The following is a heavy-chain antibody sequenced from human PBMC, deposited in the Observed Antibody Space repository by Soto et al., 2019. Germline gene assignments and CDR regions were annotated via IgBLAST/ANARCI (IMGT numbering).Heavy chain of an antibody. CDR3: ARRDSSGYDPDAFDI. CDR1: GYEFTSYW. J-gene: IGHJ3*02. CDR2: IFPGDSDT. Sequence: PGESLQISCKGSGYEFTSYWIGWVRQMPGKGLEWMGIIFPGDSDTRYSPSFHGQVTISADNSISTAYLQWSSLRASDTAMYYCARRDSSGYDPDAFDIWGQGTLVTVSS. D-gene: IGHD3-22*01. V-gene: IGHV5-51*01.